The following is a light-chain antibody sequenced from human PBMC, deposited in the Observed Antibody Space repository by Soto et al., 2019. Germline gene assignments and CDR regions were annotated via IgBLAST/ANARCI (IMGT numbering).Light chain of an antibody. Sequence: DIQMTQSPSFVSASIGDRLTITCRASQDIGRRLAWLQQKPGKXPRXXTQTVSTLQVGVPARFSGSGSGTELTLTISSLDPDDCETYYGLQVANFPRTFGQGTKVDIK. CDR1: QDIGRR. J-gene: IGKJ1*01. CDR3: LQVANFPRT. V-gene: IGKV1-12*01. CDR2: TVS.